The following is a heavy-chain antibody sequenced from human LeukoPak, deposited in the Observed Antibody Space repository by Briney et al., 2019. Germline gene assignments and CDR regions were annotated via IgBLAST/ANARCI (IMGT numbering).Heavy chain of an antibody. CDR1: GGSISSGDYY. J-gene: IGHJ4*02. Sequence: PSQTLSLTCTVSGGSISSGDYYWSWIRQPPGKGLEWIGYIYYSGSTYYNPSLKSRVTISVDTSKDQFSLKLSSVTAADTAVYYCARELAAAGTRFDYWGQGTLVTVSS. CDR2: IYYSGST. D-gene: IGHD6-13*01. V-gene: IGHV4-30-4*01. CDR3: ARELAAAGTRFDY.